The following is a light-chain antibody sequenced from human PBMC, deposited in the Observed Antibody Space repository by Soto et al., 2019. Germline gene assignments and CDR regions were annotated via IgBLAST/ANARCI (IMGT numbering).Light chain of an antibody. CDR2: YDD. J-gene: IGLJ2*01. V-gene: IGLV1-36*01. Sequence: QSVLTQSPSVSEAPRQRVTITCSGSSSNIGDNPVNWYQQLPGKAPKLLIYYDDLLASGVSDRFSGSKSGTSASQAISGLQSEDEGDYYCAAWDDSLDGVVFGGGTQLTVL. CDR1: SSNIGDNP. CDR3: AAWDDSLDGVV.